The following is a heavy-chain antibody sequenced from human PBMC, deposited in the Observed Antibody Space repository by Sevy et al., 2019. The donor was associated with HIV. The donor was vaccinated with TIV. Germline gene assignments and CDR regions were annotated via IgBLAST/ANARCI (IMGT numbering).Heavy chain of an antibody. CDR1: GFSLSTSGVG. CDR2: ISWDDDK. Sequence: SGPTLVKPTQTLTLTCTFSGFSLSTSGVGVGWIRQPPGKALEWLALISWDDDKRYSPSLKSRLTITKDTSKNQVVLTMTNMDPVDTATYYCAHSSPSAISSSWSFDYWGQGTLVTVSS. J-gene: IGHJ4*02. D-gene: IGHD6-13*01. V-gene: IGHV2-5*02. CDR3: AHSSPSAISSSWSFDY.